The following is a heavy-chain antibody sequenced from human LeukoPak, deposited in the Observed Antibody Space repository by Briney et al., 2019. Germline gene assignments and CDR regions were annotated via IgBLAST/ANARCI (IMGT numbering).Heavy chain of an antibody. CDR2: IYYSGST. V-gene: IGHV4-39*07. CDR1: GGSISSSSYY. Sequence: SETLSLTCTVSGGSISSSSYYWGWIRQPPGKGLEWIGSIYYSGSTYYNPSLKSRVTISVDTSKNQFSLKLSSVTAADTAVYYCARLIRWHRKRPYYYYMDVWGKGTTVTIS. J-gene: IGHJ6*03. CDR3: ARLIRWHRKRPYYYYMDV. D-gene: IGHD4-23*01.